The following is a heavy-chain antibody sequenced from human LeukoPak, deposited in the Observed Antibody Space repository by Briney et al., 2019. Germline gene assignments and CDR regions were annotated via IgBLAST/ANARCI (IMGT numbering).Heavy chain of an antibody. Sequence: PGGSLRLSCAVSGLTFSSHSMNWVRQAPGKGLEWLSHISSSSSTIYYADSVKGRFTISRDNAKNSLYLQMNSLRAEDTAVYYCARDFGRYYFDYWGQGTLVTVSS. V-gene: IGHV3-48*01. J-gene: IGHJ4*02. CDR3: ARDFGRYYFDY. CDR1: GLTFSSHS. D-gene: IGHD3-10*01. CDR2: ISSSSSTI.